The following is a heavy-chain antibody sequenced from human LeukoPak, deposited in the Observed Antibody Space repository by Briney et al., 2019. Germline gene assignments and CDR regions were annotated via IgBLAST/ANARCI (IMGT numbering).Heavy chain of an antibody. CDR3: ARVTAVAGQFDY. J-gene: IGHJ4*02. V-gene: IGHV4-4*07. D-gene: IGHD6-19*01. CDR2: IYTSGST. Sequence: LETLSLTCTVSGGSISSYYWSWIRQPAGKGLEWIGRIYTSGSTNYNPSLKSRVTMSVDTSKNQFSLKLSSVTAADTAVYYCARVTAVAGQFDYWGQGTLVTVSS. CDR1: GGSISSYY.